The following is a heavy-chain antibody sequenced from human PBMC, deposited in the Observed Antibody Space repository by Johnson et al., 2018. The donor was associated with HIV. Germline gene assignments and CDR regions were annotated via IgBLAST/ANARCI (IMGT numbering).Heavy chain of an antibody. D-gene: IGHD2-2*01. CDR2: ISYDGSNK. V-gene: IGHV3-30-3*01. Sequence: QMQLVESGGGVVQPGRSLRLSCAASGFTFSSYAMHWVRQAPGKGLEWVAVISYDGSNKYYADSVKGRFTISRDNSKNTLYLQMNSLRAEETAVYYCARDGGYCSSTSCVRHWASAFDIWGQGTMVTVSS. J-gene: IGHJ3*02. CDR3: ARDGGYCSSTSCVRHWASAFDI. CDR1: GFTFSSYA.